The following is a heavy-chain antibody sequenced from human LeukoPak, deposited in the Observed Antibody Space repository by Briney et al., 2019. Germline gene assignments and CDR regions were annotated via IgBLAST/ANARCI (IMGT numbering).Heavy chain of an antibody. CDR1: GFTFSTFA. Sequence: GGSLRLSCAASGFTFSTFAMIWVRQPPGKGLEWVSSVFPSGGEIHYADSVRGRFTISRDNSKSTLSLQMNSLRAEDTAIYYCARRSAAKDAFDIWGQGTMVTVSS. CDR2: VFPSGGEI. CDR3: ARRSAAKDAFDI. V-gene: IGHV3-23*01. J-gene: IGHJ3*02. D-gene: IGHD6-25*01.